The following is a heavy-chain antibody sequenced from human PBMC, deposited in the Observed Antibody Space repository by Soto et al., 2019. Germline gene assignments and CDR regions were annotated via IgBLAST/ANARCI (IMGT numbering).Heavy chain of an antibody. CDR2: VWYDGRNK. D-gene: IGHD2-15*01. CDR3: ARARTPGFCSGGSCYALDY. J-gene: IGHJ4*02. Sequence: QVQLVESVGGAVQPGTSLRLSCEASGFIFSEYAMHWVRQAPGKGLEWVTFVWYDGRNKYYEKSVRGRFTISRDNSKNLLFLQMSGLGVEDTAVYYCARARTPGFCSGGSCYALDYWGRGTLVTVSS. V-gene: IGHV3-33*01. CDR1: GFIFSEYA.